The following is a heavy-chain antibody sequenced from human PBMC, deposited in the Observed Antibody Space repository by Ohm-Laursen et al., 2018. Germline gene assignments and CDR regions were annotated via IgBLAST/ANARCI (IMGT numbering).Heavy chain of an antibody. J-gene: IGHJ4*02. D-gene: IGHD6-13*01. Sequence: SLRLSCSASGFIFSNYWMTWVRQAPGKGLEWVANIRKDGGETYYVDSVKGRFTISRDNAKNSLYLQMNSLRAEDTAVHYCARGGQQQVEDYWGQGTLVTVSS. CDR1: GFIFSNYW. CDR3: ARGGQQQVEDY. V-gene: IGHV3-7*03. CDR2: IRKDGGET.